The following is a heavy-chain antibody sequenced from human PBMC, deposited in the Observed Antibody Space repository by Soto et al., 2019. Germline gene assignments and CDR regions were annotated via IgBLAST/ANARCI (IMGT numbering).Heavy chain of an antibody. V-gene: IGHV1-18*04. CDR3: ARDGPELRITMVRGVILYYYYGMDV. CDR2: ISAYNGNT. Sequence: GASVKVSCKASGYTFTSYGISWVRQAPGQGLEWMGWISAYNGNTNYAQKLQGRVTMTTDTSTSTAYMELRSLRSDDTAVYYCARDGPELRITMVRGVILYYYYGMDVWGQGTTVTVSS. D-gene: IGHD3-10*01. CDR1: GYTFTSYG. J-gene: IGHJ6*02.